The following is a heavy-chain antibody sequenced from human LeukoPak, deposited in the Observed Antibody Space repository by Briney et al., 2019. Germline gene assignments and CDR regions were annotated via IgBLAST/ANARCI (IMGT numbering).Heavy chain of an antibody. J-gene: IGHJ4*02. D-gene: IGHD2-2*01. CDR3: ARLEYCSSTSCYPFDY. V-gene: IGHV1-18*01. CDR2: ISAYNGNT. CDR1: GYTFTSYG. Sequence: ASVKVSCKASGYTFTSYGISWVRQAPGQGLEGMGWISAYNGNTNYAQKLQGRVTMTTDTSTSTAYMELRSLRSDDTAVYYCARLEYCSSTSCYPFDYWGQGTLVTVSS.